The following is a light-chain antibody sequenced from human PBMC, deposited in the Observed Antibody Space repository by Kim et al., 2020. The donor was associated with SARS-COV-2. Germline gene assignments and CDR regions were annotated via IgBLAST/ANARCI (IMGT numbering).Light chain of an antibody. Sequence: LSPGERATLSCRASQSISPSLAWYQQKPGQAPRLLICDVSNRATGVPARFSGSGSGADFTLTISSLEPEDFASYYCLQRHAWPLTFGGGTKVDIK. CDR1: QSISPS. CDR2: DVS. V-gene: IGKV3-11*01. CDR3: LQRHAWPLT. J-gene: IGKJ4*01.